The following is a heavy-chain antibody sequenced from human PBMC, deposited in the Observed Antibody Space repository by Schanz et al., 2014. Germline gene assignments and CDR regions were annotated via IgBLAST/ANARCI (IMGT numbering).Heavy chain of an antibody. CDR1: GFTFSSYA. Sequence: SCAASGFTFSSYAMSWVRQAPGTGLEWVSVISGSGATTYYADSVKGRFTISRDNPRNTVYLQMRRLRDEDTAVHYCARIWKTVIKRSRECWGQG. CDR2: ISGSGATT. CDR3: ARIWKTVIKRSREC. V-gene: IGHV3-23*01. D-gene: IGHD2-21*01. J-gene: IGHJ1*01.